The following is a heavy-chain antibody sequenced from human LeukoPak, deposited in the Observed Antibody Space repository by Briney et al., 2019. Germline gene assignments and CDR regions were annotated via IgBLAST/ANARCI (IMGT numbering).Heavy chain of an antibody. V-gene: IGHV3-21*01. CDR1: GFTFSSYS. Sequence: PGESVRLSCAASGFTFSSYSMNWVRQAPGKGLEWVSSISSSSSYIYYADSVKGRFTISRDNAKNSLYLQMNSLRAEDTAVYYCAGDLLEMATKIPGWFDPWGQGTLVTVSS. CDR3: AGDLLEMATKIPGWFDP. J-gene: IGHJ5*02. CDR2: ISSSSSYI. D-gene: IGHD5-24*01.